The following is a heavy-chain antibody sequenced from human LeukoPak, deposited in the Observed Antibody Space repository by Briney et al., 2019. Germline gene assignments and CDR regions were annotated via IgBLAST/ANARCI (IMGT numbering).Heavy chain of an antibody. CDR1: GFTVSSNY. CDR2: ISGSGSII. D-gene: IGHD1-1*01. Sequence: PGGSLRLSCAASGFTVSSNYMSWVRQAPGKGLEWVSYISGSGSIIYYADSVKGRFTISRDNAKNSLYLQMNSLRAEDTAVYYCARDHNYAFDNWGQGTLVTVSS. CDR3: ARDHNYAFDN. V-gene: IGHV3-11*01. J-gene: IGHJ4*02.